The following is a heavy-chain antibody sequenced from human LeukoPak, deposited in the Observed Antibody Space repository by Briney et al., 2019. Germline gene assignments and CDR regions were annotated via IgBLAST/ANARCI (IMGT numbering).Heavy chain of an antibody. CDR3: ARDSLNWGIVAAGTKDYYYYYMDV. J-gene: IGHJ6*03. D-gene: IGHD6-13*01. V-gene: IGHV4-38-2*02. Sequence: SETLSLTCTVSGYSISSGHYWGRTRQPPGKGLERIERIYHSGNTSYNPSLKSRVTRSVDTSKNQFSLKPSSVTAADTAVYYCARDSLNWGIVAAGTKDYYYYYMDVWGKGTTVTVSS. CDR1: GYSISSGHY. CDR2: IYHSGNT.